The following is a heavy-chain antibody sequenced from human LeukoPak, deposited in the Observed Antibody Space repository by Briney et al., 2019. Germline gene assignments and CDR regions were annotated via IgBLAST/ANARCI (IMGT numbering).Heavy chain of an antibody. V-gene: IGHV4-59*12. J-gene: IGHJ6*03. Sequence: PSETLSLTCTVSGGSISSDYWNWIRQPPGKGLEWIGSIYYSGSTYYNPSLKSRVTISVDTSKNQFSLKLSSVTAADTAVYYCAREFDSSSSGYYYYMDVWGKGTTVTVSS. D-gene: IGHD6-6*01. CDR3: AREFDSSSSGYYYYMDV. CDR1: GGSISSDY. CDR2: IYYSGST.